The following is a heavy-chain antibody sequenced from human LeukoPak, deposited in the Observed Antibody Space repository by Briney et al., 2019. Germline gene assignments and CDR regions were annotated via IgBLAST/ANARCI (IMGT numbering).Heavy chain of an antibody. Sequence: ASVKVSCRASGYXFNYYYMHWVRQAPGQGLEWLGWINPSSGATNYAQKFQGRVTMTRDTSVSTAYMEQTRLRSDDSAVFYCIRGPGHYFDYWGQGTVVTVPS. J-gene: IGHJ4*02. CDR2: INPSSGAT. CDR3: IRGPGHYFDY. CDR1: GYXFNYYY. D-gene: IGHD3-10*01. V-gene: IGHV1-2*02.